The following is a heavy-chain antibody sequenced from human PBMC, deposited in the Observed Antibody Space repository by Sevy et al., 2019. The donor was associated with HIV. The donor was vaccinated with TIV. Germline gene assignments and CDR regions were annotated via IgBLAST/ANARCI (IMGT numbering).Heavy chain of an antibody. D-gene: IGHD6-13*01. Sequence: GGSLRLSCAASEFTFRSSGMHWVRQAPGKGLEWVANMNQDGSVKYYVDSVKGRFTISRDNARNLLYLEMNNLRVGDTALYYCVRAIAAYASFWGQGTLVTVSS. J-gene: IGHJ4*02. CDR3: VRAIAAYASF. CDR2: MNQDGSVK. CDR1: EFTFRSSG. V-gene: IGHV3-7*01.